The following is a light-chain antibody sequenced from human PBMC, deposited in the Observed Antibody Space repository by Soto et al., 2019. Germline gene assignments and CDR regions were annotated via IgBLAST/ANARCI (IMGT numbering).Light chain of an antibody. CDR1: QAIDSW. Sequence: DIQMTQSPSSVSASVGDRVTITSRASQAIDSWLAWYQQKPGEAPKLLIFTGSLLHSGVPPSLSGSGSGTDFTLAISSLQPEDFATYYCEQALSFPPTFGQGTKV. J-gene: IGKJ1*01. CDR3: EQALSFPPT. V-gene: IGKV1-12*01. CDR2: TGS.